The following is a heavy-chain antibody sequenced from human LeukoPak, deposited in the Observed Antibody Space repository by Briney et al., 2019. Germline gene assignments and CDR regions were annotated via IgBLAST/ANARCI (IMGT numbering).Heavy chain of an antibody. CDR2: IYYSGST. CDR1: GGSISSSSYY. Sequence: SETLSLTCTVSGGSISSSSYYWGWIRQPPGKGLEWIGSIYYSGSTYYNPSLKSRVTISVDTSKNQFSLKLSSVTAADTAVYYCARDLLELSIAAAADGWFDPWGQGTLVTVSS. D-gene: IGHD6-13*01. J-gene: IGHJ5*02. V-gene: IGHV4-39*07. CDR3: ARDLLELSIAAAADGWFDP.